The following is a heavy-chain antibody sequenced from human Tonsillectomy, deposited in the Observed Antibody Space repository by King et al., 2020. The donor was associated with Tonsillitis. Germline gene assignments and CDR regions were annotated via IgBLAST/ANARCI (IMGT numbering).Heavy chain of an antibody. D-gene: IGHD1-14*01. V-gene: IGHV4-38-2*02. CDR2: IYHSGST. J-gene: IGHJ3*02. Sequence: LQLQESGPGLVKPSETLSLTCTVSGYSISSGHYWGWIRQPPGKGLEWIGSIYHSGSTYHNSSLKSRVTISVDTSKNQISLKLSSVTASDAALYYCAKSESIAGYAFDIWGQGTMVTVSS. CDR1: GYSISSGHY. CDR3: AKSESIAGYAFDI.